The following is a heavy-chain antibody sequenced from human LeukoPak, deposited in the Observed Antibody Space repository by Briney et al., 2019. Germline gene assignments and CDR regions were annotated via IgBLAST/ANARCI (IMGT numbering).Heavy chain of an antibody. CDR1: GGSFSGYY. CDR3: ARRQWLRALDY. V-gene: IGHV4-34*01. Sequence: SETLSLTCAVYGGSFSGYYWSWIRQPPGKGLEWIGEINHSGSTNYNPSLKSRVTISVDTSKNQFSLKLSSVTAADTAVYYCARRQWLRALDYWGQGILVTVSS. J-gene: IGHJ4*02. CDR2: INHSGST. D-gene: IGHD6-19*01.